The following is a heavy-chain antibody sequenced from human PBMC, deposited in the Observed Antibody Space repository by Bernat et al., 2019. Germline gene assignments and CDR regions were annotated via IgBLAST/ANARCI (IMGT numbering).Heavy chain of an antibody. V-gene: IGHV3-48*01. Sequence: EVQLVESGGGLVQPGGSLRLSCAASGFTFSSYSMNWVRQAPGKGLEWVSYISSSSSTIYYADYVKGRFTISRDNAKNSLYLQMNSLRAEDTAVYYCARDLGREWEPHFYWGQGTLVTVSS. CDR1: GFTFSSYS. CDR2: ISSSSSTI. J-gene: IGHJ4*02. D-gene: IGHD1-26*01. CDR3: ARDLGREWEPHFY.